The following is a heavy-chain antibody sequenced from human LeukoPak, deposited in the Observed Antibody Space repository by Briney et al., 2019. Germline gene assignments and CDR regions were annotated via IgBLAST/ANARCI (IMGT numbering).Heavy chain of an antibody. V-gene: IGHV1-69*04. CDR2: IIPILGIA. D-gene: IGHD3-16*01. Sequence: SVEVSCKASGGTFSSYAISWVRQAPGQGLEWMGRIIPILGIANYAQKFQGRVTITADKSTSTAYMELSSLRSEDTAVYYCARGGDWFDPWGQGTLVTVSS. CDR3: ARGGDWFDP. J-gene: IGHJ5*02. CDR1: GGTFSSYA.